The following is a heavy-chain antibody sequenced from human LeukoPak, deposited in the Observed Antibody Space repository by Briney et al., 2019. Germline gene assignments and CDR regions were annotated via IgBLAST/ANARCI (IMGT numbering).Heavy chain of an antibody. CDR3: ARGVVPAGTYYYYYMDG. J-gene: IGHJ6*03. Sequence: SETLSLTSTLSGGSISSYYWSWIRPPPGKGLEWIGYIYYSGSTNYNPSLKSRVTISVDTSKNQFSLKLSSVTAADTAVYYWARGVVPAGTYYYYYMDGWGKGTTVTVSS. CDR2: IYYSGST. CDR1: GGSISSYY. D-gene: IGHD2-2*01. V-gene: IGHV4-59*01.